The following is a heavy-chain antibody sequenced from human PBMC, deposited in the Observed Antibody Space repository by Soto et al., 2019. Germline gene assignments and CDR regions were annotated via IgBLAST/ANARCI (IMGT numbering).Heavy chain of an antibody. Sequence: QVQLQESGPGLVKPSQTLSLTCTVSGGSISSGGYYWSWIRQHPGKGLEWIGYIYYSGSTYYNPXLXSXXTIAVATSKNQFSLTLSSVTAADTAVYYCARSFDPWGQGTLVTVSS. V-gene: IGHV4-31*01. CDR3: ARSFDP. CDR2: IYYSGST. J-gene: IGHJ5*02. CDR1: GGSISSGGYY.